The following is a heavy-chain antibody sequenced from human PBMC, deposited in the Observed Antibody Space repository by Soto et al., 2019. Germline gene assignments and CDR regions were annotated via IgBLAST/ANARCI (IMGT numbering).Heavy chain of an antibody. Sequence: GGSLRLSCAASGFTFSNAWMNWVRQAPGKGLEWVGRIKSKTDGGTTDYAAPVNGRFTISRDDSKNTLYLQMNSLKTEDTAVYYCTTITMVRGVRDYWGQGTLVTVSS. CDR2: IKSKTDGGTT. CDR1: GFTFSNAW. J-gene: IGHJ4*02. CDR3: TTITMVRGVRDY. V-gene: IGHV3-15*07. D-gene: IGHD3-10*01.